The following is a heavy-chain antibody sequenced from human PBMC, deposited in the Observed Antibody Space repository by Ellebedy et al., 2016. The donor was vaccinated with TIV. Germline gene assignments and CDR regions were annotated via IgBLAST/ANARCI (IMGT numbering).Heavy chain of an antibody. CDR2: INSDGSTK. J-gene: IGHJ5*02. V-gene: IGHV3-74*01. D-gene: IGHD1-26*01. CDR3: TAILVGTTGRGS. Sequence: GESLKISXAASGFTFSTNWMHWVRQAPGKGLVWVSRINSDGSTKTYADSVKGRFTISRDNAKNTLYLQMNSLRAEDTAVYYCTAILVGTTGRGSWGQGILVTVAS. CDR1: GFTFSTNW.